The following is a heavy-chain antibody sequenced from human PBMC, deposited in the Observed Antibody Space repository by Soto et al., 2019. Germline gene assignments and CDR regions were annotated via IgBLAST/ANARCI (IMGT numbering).Heavy chain of an antibody. CDR3: ARDPYHVLMVKGPTLYGMDV. CDR1: GYTFTTYD. J-gene: IGHJ6*02. Sequence: QVQLVQSGAEVKKPGASVKVSCKASGYTFTTYDISWVRQAPGQGLEWMGRISTYNGNTNYPQSLQGRLTMTTDTSTTTAYMELRSLRCDDTAVYYCARDPYHVLMVKGPTLYGMDVWGQGTTVTVSS. CDR2: ISTYNGNT. V-gene: IGHV1-18*01. D-gene: IGHD2-8*01.